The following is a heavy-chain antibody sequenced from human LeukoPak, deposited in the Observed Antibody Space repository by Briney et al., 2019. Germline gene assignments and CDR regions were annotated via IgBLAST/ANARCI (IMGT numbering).Heavy chain of an antibody. Sequence: PGGSLRLSCAASGFTFDDYAMHWVRQAPGKGLEWVSGISWNSGSIGYADSVKGRFTISRDNAKNSLYLQMNSLRAEDTALYYCAKERWLQSGSYFDYWGQGTLVTVSS. J-gene: IGHJ4*02. D-gene: IGHD5-24*01. CDR2: ISWNSGSI. V-gene: IGHV3-9*01. CDR3: AKERWLQSGSYFDY. CDR1: GFTFDDYA.